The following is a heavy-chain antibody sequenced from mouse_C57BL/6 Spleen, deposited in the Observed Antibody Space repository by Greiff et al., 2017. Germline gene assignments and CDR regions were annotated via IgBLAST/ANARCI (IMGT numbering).Heavy chain of an antibody. D-gene: IGHD5-1*01. Sequence: QVQLQQSGPELVKPGASVKISCKASGYSFTSYYIHWVKQRPGQGLEWIGWIYPGSGNTKYNEKFKGKATLTADTSSSTAYMQLSSLTSEDSAVYYCARDHEYVGAMDYWGQGTSVTVSS. V-gene: IGHV1-66*01. CDR1: GYSFTSYY. CDR2: IYPGSGNT. J-gene: IGHJ4*01. CDR3: ARDHEYVGAMDY.